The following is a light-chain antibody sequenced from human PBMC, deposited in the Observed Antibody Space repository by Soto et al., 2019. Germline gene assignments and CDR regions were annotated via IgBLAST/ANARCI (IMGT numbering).Light chain of an antibody. J-gene: IGKJ5*01. Sequence: IQMTQSPSTLSASVGDRVNISCRVSQSIIKWLAWYRQKPGKVPELLIYKASTLESGVPSRFSGSGSGTEFSLTISSLQPDDLTTYFCHQYSKYPVSFGQGTRLEI. CDR3: HQYSKYPVS. V-gene: IGKV1-5*03. CDR1: QSIIKW. CDR2: KAS.